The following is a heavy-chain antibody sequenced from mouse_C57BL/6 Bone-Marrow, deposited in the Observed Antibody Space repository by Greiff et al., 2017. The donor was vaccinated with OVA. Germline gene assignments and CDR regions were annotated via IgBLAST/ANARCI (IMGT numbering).Heavy chain of an antibody. CDR2: ISDGGSYT. V-gene: IGHV5-4*01. Sequence: EVQLQESGGGLVKPGGSLKLSCAASGFTFSSYAMSWVRQTPEKRLEWVATISDGGSYTYYPDNVKGRFTISRDNAKKNLYLQMSHLKSEDAAMYYCARVRYYDVWGTGTAVTVSA. CDR3: ARVRYYDV. J-gene: IGHJ1*03. CDR1: GFTFSSYA.